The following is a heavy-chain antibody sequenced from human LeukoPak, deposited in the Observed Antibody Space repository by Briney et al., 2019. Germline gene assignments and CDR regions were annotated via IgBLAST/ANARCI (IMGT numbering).Heavy chain of an antibody. V-gene: IGHV1-69*13. CDR3: ASRYCSSTSCSDYYYYYMDV. CDR2: IIPIFGTA. J-gene: IGHJ6*03. D-gene: IGHD2-2*01. CDR1: GGTFSSYA. Sequence: ASVKVSCKASGGTFSSYAISWVRQAPGQGLEWMGGIIPIFGTANYAQKFQGRVTITADESTSTAYMELSSLRSEDTAVYYCASRYCSSTSCSDYYYYYMDVWGKGTTVTVSS.